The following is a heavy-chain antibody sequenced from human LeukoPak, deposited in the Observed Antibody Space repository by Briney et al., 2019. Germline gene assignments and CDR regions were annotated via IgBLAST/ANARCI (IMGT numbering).Heavy chain of an antibody. CDR1: GGSFSGYY. Sequence: SETLSLTCAVYGGSFSGYYWSWIRQPPGKGLEWIGEINHSESTNYNPSLKSRVTISVDTSKNQFSLKLSSVTAADTAVYYCARGPGGFWSGYYLDYWGQGTLVTVSS. J-gene: IGHJ4*02. CDR2: INHSEST. CDR3: ARGPGGFWSGYYLDY. V-gene: IGHV4-34*01. D-gene: IGHD3-3*01.